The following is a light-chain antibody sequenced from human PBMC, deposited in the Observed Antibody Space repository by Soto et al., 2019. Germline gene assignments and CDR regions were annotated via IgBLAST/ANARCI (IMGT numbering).Light chain of an antibody. V-gene: IGLV1-40*01. J-gene: IGLJ3*02. CDR3: QSYDTSLSAPV. CDR1: SSNIGAGYD. CDR2: GNS. Sequence: QSALTQPPSVSGAPGQRVTISCTGSSSNIGAGYDVHWYQQLPGTVPKLLIYGNSNRPSGVPDRFSGSKSGTSASLAITGLQAEDEADYYCQSYDTSLSAPVFGGGTKVTVL.